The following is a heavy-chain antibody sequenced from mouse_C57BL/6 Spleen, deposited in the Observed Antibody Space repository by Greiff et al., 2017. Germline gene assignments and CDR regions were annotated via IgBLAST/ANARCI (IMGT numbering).Heavy chain of an antibody. CDR2: IYPGDGDT. J-gene: IGHJ3*01. CDR1: GYAFSSSW. Sequence: VQLQQSGPELMKPGASVKISCKASGYAFSSSWMNWVKQRPGKGLEWIGRIYPGDGDTNYNGKFKGKATLTADKSSSTAYMQLSSLTSEDSAVYFCASLYGSSPWFAYWGQGTLVTVSA. CDR3: ASLYGSSPWFAY. D-gene: IGHD1-1*01. V-gene: IGHV1-82*01.